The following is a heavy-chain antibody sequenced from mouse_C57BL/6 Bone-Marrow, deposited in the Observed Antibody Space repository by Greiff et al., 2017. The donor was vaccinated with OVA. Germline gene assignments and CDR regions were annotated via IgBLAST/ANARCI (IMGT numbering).Heavy chain of an antibody. CDR3: ARNYYGNPYAMDY. CDR1: GYTFTSYG. D-gene: IGHD2-1*01. Sequence: LVRPGSSVTMSCKTSGYTFTSYGLNWVKQRPGQGLEWIGYIYIGNGYTEYNEKFKGKATLTSDTSSSTAYMQLSILTSEDSAIYFCARNYYGNPYAMDYWGQGTSVTVSS. CDR2: IYIGNGYT. V-gene: IGHV1-58*01. J-gene: IGHJ4*01.